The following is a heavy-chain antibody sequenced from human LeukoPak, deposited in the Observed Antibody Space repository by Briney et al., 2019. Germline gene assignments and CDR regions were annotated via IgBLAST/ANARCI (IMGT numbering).Heavy chain of an antibody. CDR1: GFTFSSYG. V-gene: IGHV3-30*18. Sequence: GRSLRLSCAASGFTFSSYGMHWVRQAPGKGLEWVAVISYDGSNKYYADSVKGRFTISRDNSKNTLYLQMNSLRAEDTAVYYCAKDRSGSFDYWGQGTRSPSPQ. CDR3: AKDRSGSFDY. CDR2: ISYDGSNK. J-gene: IGHJ4*02. D-gene: IGHD6-19*01.